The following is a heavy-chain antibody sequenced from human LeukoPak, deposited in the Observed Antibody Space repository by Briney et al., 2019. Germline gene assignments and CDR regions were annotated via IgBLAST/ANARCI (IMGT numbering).Heavy chain of an antibody. CDR2: IVGSGGST. V-gene: IGHV3-23*01. CDR3: ARDSYSGSYLFNY. CDR1: GVTVSSYA. D-gene: IGHD1-26*01. Sequence: GGSLRLSCAASGVTVSSYAISWVRQAPGEGRGWVSAIVGSGGSTYYADSVKGRFTISRDNSKNTLYLQMNSLRAEDTAVYYCARDSYSGSYLFNYWGQGTLVTVSS. J-gene: IGHJ4*02.